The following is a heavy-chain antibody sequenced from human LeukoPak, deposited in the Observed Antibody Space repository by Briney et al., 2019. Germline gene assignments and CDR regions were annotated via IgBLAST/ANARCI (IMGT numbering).Heavy chain of an antibody. CDR2: MNPNSGNT. D-gene: IGHD3-9*01. V-gene: IGHV1-8*01. J-gene: IGHJ5*02. CDR1: GYTFTSYD. Sequence: ASVKVSCKASGYTFTSYDINWVRQATGQGLEWMGWMNPNSGNTGYAQKFQGRVTMTRNTSISTAYMELRSLRSDDTAVYYCAGGMDYDTDPGFDPWGQGTLVTVSS. CDR3: AGGMDYDTDPGFDP.